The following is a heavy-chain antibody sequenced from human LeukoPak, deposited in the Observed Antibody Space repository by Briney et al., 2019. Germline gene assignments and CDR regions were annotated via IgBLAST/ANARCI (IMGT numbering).Heavy chain of an antibody. D-gene: IGHD3-9*01. CDR1: GYTXTGYY. J-gene: IGHJ4*02. Sequence: ASVKVSCKASGYTXTGYYMHWVRQAPGQGLEWMGWINPKSGGTNYAQKFQGRVTMTRDTSISTAYMELSRLRSDDTAVYYCARVDRYDILTGAFDYWGQGTLVTVSS. CDR2: INPKSGGT. V-gene: IGHV1-2*02. CDR3: ARVDRYDILTGAFDY.